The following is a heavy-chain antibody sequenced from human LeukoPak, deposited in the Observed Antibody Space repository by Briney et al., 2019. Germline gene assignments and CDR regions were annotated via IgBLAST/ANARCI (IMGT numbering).Heavy chain of an antibody. CDR2: IYHSGST. Sequence: PSETLSLTCTVSGYSISSGYYWGWIRQPPGKGLEWIGSIYHSGSTYYNPSLKSRVTISVDTSKNQFSLKLSSVTAADTAVYYCARVATIFGLISYYYYMDVWAKGTTVTVSS. D-gene: IGHD3-3*01. J-gene: IGHJ6*03. CDR3: ARVATIFGLISYYYYMDV. CDR1: GYSISSGYY. V-gene: IGHV4-38-2*02.